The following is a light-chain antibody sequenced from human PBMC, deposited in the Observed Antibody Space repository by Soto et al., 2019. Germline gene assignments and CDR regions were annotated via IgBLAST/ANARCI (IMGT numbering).Light chain of an antibody. V-gene: IGKV1-5*03. CDR2: KAS. CDR3: KQYNSYSLT. Sequence: DIQMTQSPSTLSASVGDRVTITCRASQSISSWLAWYQQKPGKAPKLLIYKASSLESGVPSRFGGSGSGTEFTLTISSLQPDDFATYYCKQYNSYSLTFGGGTKVEIK. J-gene: IGKJ4*01. CDR1: QSISSW.